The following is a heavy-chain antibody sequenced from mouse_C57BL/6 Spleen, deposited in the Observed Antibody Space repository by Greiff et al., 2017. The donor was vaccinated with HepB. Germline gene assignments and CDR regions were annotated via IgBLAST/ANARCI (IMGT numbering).Heavy chain of an antibody. V-gene: IGHV5-17*01. Sequence: EVKVVESGGGLVKPGGSLKLSCAASGFTFSDYGMHWVRQAPEKGLEWVAYISSGSSTIYYADTVKGRFTISRDNAKNTLFLQMTSLRSEDTAMYYCARELLRAWFAYWGQGTLVTVSA. J-gene: IGHJ3*01. CDR2: ISSGSSTI. CDR1: GFTFSDYG. CDR3: ARELLRAWFAY. D-gene: IGHD1-1*01.